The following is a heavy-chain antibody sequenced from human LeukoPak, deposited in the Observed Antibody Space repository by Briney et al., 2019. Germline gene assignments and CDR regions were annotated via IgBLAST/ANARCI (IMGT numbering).Heavy chain of an antibody. CDR2: INHSGST. V-gene: IGHV4-34*01. CDR3: ASSKYDYVWGSYRRADAFDI. D-gene: IGHD3-16*02. Sequence: PSETLSLTCAVYGGSFSGYYWSWIRQPPGKGLEWIGEINHSGSTNYNPSLKSRVTISVDTSKNQFSLKLSSVTAADTAVYYCASSKYDYVWGSYRRADAFDIWGQGTMVTVSS. J-gene: IGHJ3*02. CDR1: GGSFSGYY.